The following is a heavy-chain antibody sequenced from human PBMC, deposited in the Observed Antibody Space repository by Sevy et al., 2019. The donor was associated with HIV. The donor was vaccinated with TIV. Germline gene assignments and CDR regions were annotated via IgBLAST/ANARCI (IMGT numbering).Heavy chain of an antibody. Sequence: GGSLRLSCAASGFTFNYYGMYWVRQAPGKGLEWVSFIRYDGSNKDYADSVKGRLPISRDNSKKTVYLQMNSLRGEETAVYHCAKDRVVVVPAAPGLGYYYGMDVWGQGTTVTVSS. CDR1: GFTFNYYG. CDR3: AKDRVVVVPAAPGLGYYYGMDV. CDR2: IRYDGSNK. J-gene: IGHJ6*02. D-gene: IGHD2-2*01. V-gene: IGHV3-30*02.